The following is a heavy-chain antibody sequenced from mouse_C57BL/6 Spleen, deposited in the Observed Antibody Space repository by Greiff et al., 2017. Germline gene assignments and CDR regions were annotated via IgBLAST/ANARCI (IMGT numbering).Heavy chain of an antibody. Sequence: EVQLQQSGPELVKPGASVKMSCKASGYTFTDYNMHWVKQSHGKSLEWIGYINPNNGGTSYNQKFKGKATLTVNKSSSTAYMELRSLTSEDSAVYYCARALYYDYDEGGVVGDAMDYWGQGTSVTVSS. V-gene: IGHV1-22*01. J-gene: IGHJ4*01. CDR2: INPNNGGT. CDR3: ARALYYDYDEGGVVGDAMDY. CDR1: GYTFTDYN. D-gene: IGHD2-4*01.